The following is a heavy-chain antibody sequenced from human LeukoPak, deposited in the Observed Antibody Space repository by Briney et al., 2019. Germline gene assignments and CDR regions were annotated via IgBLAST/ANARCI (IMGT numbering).Heavy chain of an antibody. CDR2: IYYSGST. CDR3: ARDGGTIFGVAHYDY. J-gene: IGHJ4*02. Sequence: SETLSLTCTVSGGSISSYYWSWIRQPPGKGLEWIGYIYYSGSTNYNPPLKSRVTISVDTSKNQFSLKLSSVTAADTAVYYCARDGGTIFGVAHYDYWGQGTLVTVSS. V-gene: IGHV4-59*01. CDR1: GGSISSYY. D-gene: IGHD3-3*01.